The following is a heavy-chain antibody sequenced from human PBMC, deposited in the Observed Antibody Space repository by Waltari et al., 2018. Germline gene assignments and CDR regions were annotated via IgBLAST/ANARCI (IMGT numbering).Heavy chain of an antibody. CDR3: ATFSNWVHDTFDI. Sequence: EVQLVESGGGLIQPGGSLRLSCAASGFRVSNSSVSLLRQAPGKGLEWISFIYGVDSTLYVDSVKCRFTVSRDNSNNTVHLQMNSVRVDDTAVYYCATFSNWVHDTFDIWGQGTLVSVSS. J-gene: IGHJ3*02. CDR1: GFRVSNSS. D-gene: IGHD3-16*01. CDR2: IYGVDST. V-gene: IGHV3-53*01.